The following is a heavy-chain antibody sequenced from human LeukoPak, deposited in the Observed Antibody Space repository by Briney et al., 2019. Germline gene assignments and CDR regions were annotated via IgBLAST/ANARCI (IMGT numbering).Heavy chain of an antibody. J-gene: IGHJ4*02. D-gene: IGHD6-13*01. Sequence: PGGSLRLSCVASGFTFSSYSMNWVRLAPGRGLEWISCISSSASTIFYADSVKGRVTISRDSAKNSLYLQTNSLRAEDTAVYYCARGEPYSSSWYSNFDYWGQGTLVTVSS. CDR3: ARGEPYSSSWYSNFDY. V-gene: IGHV3-48*01. CDR1: GFTFSSYS. CDR2: ISSSASTI.